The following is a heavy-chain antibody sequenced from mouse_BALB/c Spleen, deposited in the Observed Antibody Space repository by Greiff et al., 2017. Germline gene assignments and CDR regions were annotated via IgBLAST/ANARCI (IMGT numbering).Heavy chain of an antibody. D-gene: IGHD2-14*01. J-gene: IGHJ3*01. CDR1: GFTFSSYG. CDR3: ARQGRYDGAWFAY. V-gene: IGHV5-6*01. Sequence: EVKLVESGGDLVKPGGSLKLSCAASGFTFSSYGMSWVRQTPDKRLEWVATISSGGSYTYYPDSVKGRFTISRDNAKNTLYLQMSSLKSEDTAMYYCARQGRYDGAWFAYWGQGTLVTVSA. CDR2: ISSGGSYT.